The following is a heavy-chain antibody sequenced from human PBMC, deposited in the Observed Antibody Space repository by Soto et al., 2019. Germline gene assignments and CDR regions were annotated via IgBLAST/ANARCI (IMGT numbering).Heavy chain of an antibody. Sequence: QVQLVESGGGVVQPGRSLRLSCAASGFTFSSYGMHWVRQAPGKGLEWVAVIWYDGSNKYYADSVKGRFTISRDNSKNTLYLQMNSLRAEDTAVYYCARAYDIAVAGHFDYWGQGKLVTVAS. J-gene: IGHJ4*02. CDR1: GFTFSSYG. D-gene: IGHD6-19*01. CDR2: IWYDGSNK. V-gene: IGHV3-33*01. CDR3: ARAYDIAVAGHFDY.